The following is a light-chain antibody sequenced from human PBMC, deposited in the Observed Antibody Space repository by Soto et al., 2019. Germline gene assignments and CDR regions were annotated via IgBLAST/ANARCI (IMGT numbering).Light chain of an antibody. CDR2: DAS. J-gene: IGKJ1*01. V-gene: IGKV3-11*01. CDR1: QSVSSY. CDR3: QQYHSYSWT. Sequence: EIVLTQSPATLSVSPGERATLSCRASQSVSSYLAWYQQKPGQAPRLLIYDASNRATGIPARFSGSGSGTDFTLTTSSLEPEDFAVYYCQQYHSYSWTFGQGTK.